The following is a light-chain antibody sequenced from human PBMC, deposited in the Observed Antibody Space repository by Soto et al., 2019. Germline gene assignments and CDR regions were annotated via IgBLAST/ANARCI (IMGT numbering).Light chain of an antibody. V-gene: IGKV3-15*01. CDR1: QSVSSN. CDR3: QQCNNWPRS. Sequence: EIVMTQSPATLSVSPGERATLSCRASQSVSSNLAWYQQKPGQAPRLLIYGASTRATGIPARFSGSGSGTEFTLTISSLQCADYAVYYCQQCNNWPRSVGQGTKVEIK. CDR2: GAS. J-gene: IGKJ1*01.